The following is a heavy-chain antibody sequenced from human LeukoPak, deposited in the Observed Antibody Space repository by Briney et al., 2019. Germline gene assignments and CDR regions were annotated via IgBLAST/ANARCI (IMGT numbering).Heavy chain of an antibody. J-gene: IGHJ5*02. D-gene: IGHD3-16*02. CDR1: ELTFSNAW. CDR3: TILGELSLYRYP. Sequence: GGSLRLSCATSELTFSNAWMSWVRQAPGKGLEWIGRIKSKTYGETTDFPAPVKGRFSISRDDSKNTAYLQMNSPKTEDTAVYYCTILGELSLYRYPWGQGTLVTVSS. V-gene: IGHV3-15*01. CDR2: IKSKTYGETT.